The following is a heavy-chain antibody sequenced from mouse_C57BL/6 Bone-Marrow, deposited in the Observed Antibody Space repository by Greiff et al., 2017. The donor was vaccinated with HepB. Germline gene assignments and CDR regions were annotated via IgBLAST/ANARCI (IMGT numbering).Heavy chain of an antibody. Sequence: QVQLQQPGAELVKPGASVKMSCKASGYTFTSYWITWVKQRPGQGLEWIGDIYPGSGSTNYNEKFKSKATLTVDTSSSTAYMQLSSLTSEDSAVYYGAREGEGQLRLRPWFAYWGQGTLVTVSA. V-gene: IGHV1-55*01. CDR1: GYTFTSYW. CDR3: AREGEGQLRLRPWFAY. J-gene: IGHJ3*01. CDR2: IYPGSGST. D-gene: IGHD3-2*02.